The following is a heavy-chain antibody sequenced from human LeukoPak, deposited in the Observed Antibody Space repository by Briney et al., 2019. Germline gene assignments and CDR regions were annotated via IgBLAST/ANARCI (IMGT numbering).Heavy chain of an antibody. J-gene: IGHJ3*02. CDR2: INHSGST. Sequence: SETLSLTCAVYGGSFSGYYWSWIRQPPGKGLEWIGEINHSGSTNYNPSLKSRVTISVDTSKNQFSLKLSSVTAADTAVYYCAIEYDSSGSPIWGQGTMVTVSS. CDR1: GGSFSGYY. V-gene: IGHV4-34*01. D-gene: IGHD3-22*01. CDR3: AIEYDSSGSPI.